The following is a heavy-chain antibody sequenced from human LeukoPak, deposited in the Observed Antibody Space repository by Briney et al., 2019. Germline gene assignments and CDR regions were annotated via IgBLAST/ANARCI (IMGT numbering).Heavy chain of an antibody. CDR3: ATSSWLRDANFDY. CDR1: GGPISSGLYY. Sequence: SQTLSLTCTVSGGPISSGLYYWNWIRQPAGKGLEWIERIHTSGSTNYNPSLKSRVTISLHPSKNQFSLKLPSVTAADSAVYYCATSSWLRDANFDYWGQGTLVTVSS. CDR2: IHTSGST. V-gene: IGHV4-61*02. J-gene: IGHJ4*02. D-gene: IGHD6-13*01.